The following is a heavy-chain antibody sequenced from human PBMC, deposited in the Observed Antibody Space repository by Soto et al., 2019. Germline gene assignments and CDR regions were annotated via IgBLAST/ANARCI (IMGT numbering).Heavy chain of an antibody. CDR1: GGSISSYY. Sequence: QVQLQESGPGLVKPSETLSVTCTVSGGSISSYYWSWIRQPPGKGLEWIGYIYYSGNTNYNPSLKSRVTISVDTSKTQFSLKLSSVTAADTAVYYCVRSNYFDYWGQGTLVTVSS. CDR2: IYYSGNT. CDR3: VRSNYFDY. V-gene: IGHV4-59*01. J-gene: IGHJ4*02.